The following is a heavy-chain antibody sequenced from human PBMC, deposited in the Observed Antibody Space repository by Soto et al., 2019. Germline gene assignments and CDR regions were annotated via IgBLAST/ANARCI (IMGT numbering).Heavy chain of an antibody. D-gene: IGHD2-15*01. Sequence: SVKVSCKASGGTFSSYAISWVRQAPGQGLEWMGGIIPIFGTANYAQKLQGRVTMTTDTSTSTAYMELRSLRSDDTAVYYCARERYCSGGSCYYYYYMDVWGKGTTVTVSS. J-gene: IGHJ6*03. CDR1: GGTFSSYA. V-gene: IGHV1-69*05. CDR3: ARERYCSGGSCYYYYYMDV. CDR2: IIPIFGTA.